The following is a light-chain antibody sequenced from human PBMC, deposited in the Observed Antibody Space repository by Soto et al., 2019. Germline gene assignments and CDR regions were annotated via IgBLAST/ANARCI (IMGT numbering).Light chain of an antibody. CDR3: QQRGNRPPWT. Sequence: EIVMTQSPATLSLSPGERATLSCRARQSVEKYLAWYQQKPGQAPGLLIYDASNGATGIPARFSGSGSWTDFTLTISSLEPEDVSVYYCQQRGNRPPWTFGQGTKVDI. V-gene: IGKV3-11*01. J-gene: IGKJ1*01. CDR2: DAS. CDR1: QSVEKY.